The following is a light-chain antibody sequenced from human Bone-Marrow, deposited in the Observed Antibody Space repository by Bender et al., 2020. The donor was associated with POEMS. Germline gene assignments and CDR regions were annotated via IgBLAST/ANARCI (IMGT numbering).Light chain of an antibody. V-gene: IGLV1-44*01. CDR3: CSYAGDYTWV. J-gene: IGLJ3*02. Sequence: QSVLTQPPSASGTPGQRVTISCSGGSSNIGAHAVNWYQHLPGTAPKLLIYSSHRRPSEVPDRFSGSRSGTSASLTISGLQADDEADYYCCSYAGDYTWVFGGGTKLTVL. CDR2: SSH. CDR1: SSNIGAHA.